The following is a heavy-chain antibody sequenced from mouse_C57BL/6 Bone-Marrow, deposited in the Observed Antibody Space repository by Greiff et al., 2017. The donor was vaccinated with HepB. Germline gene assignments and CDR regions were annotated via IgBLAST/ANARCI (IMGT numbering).Heavy chain of an antibody. CDR1: GFNIKDDY. CDR3: TRRSVGLPYYFDY. J-gene: IGHJ2*01. Sequence: EVQLQQSGAELVRPGASVKLSCTASGFNIKDDYMHWVKQRPEQGLEWIGWIDPENGDTEYASKFQGKATITADTSANTAYLQLSSLTSEDTAVYYCTRRSVGLPYYFDYWGQGTTLTVSS. D-gene: IGHD2-4*01. CDR2: IDPENGDT. V-gene: IGHV14-4*01.